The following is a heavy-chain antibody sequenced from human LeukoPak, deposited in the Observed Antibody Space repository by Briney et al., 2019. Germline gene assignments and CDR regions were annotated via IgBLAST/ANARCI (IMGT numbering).Heavy chain of an antibody. V-gene: IGHV3-23*01. CDR3: AKGIVGAIHDAFDI. Sequence: HSGGSLRLSCAASGFTVSSNYMSWVRQAPGKGLEWVSAISGSGGSTYYADSVKGRFTISRDNSKNTLYLQMNSLRAEDTAVYYCAKGIVGAIHDAFDIWGQGTMVTVSS. J-gene: IGHJ3*02. D-gene: IGHD1-26*01. CDR2: ISGSGGST. CDR1: GFTVSSNY.